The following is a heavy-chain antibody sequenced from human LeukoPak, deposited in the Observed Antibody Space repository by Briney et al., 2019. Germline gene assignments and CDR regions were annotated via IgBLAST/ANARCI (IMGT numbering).Heavy chain of an antibody. CDR3: ATDPGEIVPAAKGPRGDYCYGMDV. J-gene: IGHJ6*02. CDR2: FDPEDVET. V-gene: IGHV1-24*01. Sequence: GASVKVSCKVSGYTLTELSMHWVRQAPGKGLEWMGGFDPEDVETIYAQKFQGRVTMTEDTSTDTAYMELNSLRSDDTAVYYCATDPGEIVPAAKGPRGDYCYGMDVWGQGTTVTLSS. D-gene: IGHD2-2*01. CDR1: GYTLTELS.